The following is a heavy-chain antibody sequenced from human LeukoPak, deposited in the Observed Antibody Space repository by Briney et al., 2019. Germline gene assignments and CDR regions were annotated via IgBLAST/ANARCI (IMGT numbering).Heavy chain of an antibody. Sequence: ASVKVSCKASGYSFTGYYLHWVRQAPGQGLEWMGWINPNSGGTNYAQKFQGRVTMTRDTSISPAYMELSRLRSDDTAVYYCARELLXGPGGXDVWGQGTTVTV. V-gene: IGHV1-2*02. CDR3: ARELLXGPGGXDV. J-gene: IGHJ6*02. CDR1: GYSFTGYY. D-gene: IGHD1-20*01. CDR2: INPNSGGT.